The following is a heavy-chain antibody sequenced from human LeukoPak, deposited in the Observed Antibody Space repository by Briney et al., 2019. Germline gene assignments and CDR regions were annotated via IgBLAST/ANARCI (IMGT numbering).Heavy chain of an antibody. Sequence: GGSLRLSCAVSGFTFSSYGMHWVRQAPGKGLEWVAFIQFDGNKRYYTDSVKGRFSISRDNSKNTLYLQMNSLRTEDTAVYYCAKDRSGYDRVFDYWGQGTLVTVSS. J-gene: IGHJ4*02. CDR2: IQFDGNKR. CDR3: AKDRSGYDRVFDY. D-gene: IGHD5-12*01. V-gene: IGHV3-30*02. CDR1: GFTFSSYG.